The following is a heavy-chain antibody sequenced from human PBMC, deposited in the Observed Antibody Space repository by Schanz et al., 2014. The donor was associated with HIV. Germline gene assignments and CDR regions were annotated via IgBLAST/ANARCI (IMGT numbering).Heavy chain of an antibody. CDR2: ISHDGSDK. V-gene: IGHV3-30*03. Sequence: VQLVESGGGLVKPGGSLRLSCAASGFTFSKAWMSWVRQAPDKGLESVAVISHDGSDKYYADSVKGRFTISRDNSKNTLYLQMNSLRAEDTALYYCARGGTTDYLDNWGQGTLVTVSS. D-gene: IGHD4-17*01. J-gene: IGHJ4*02. CDR3: ARGGTTDYLDN. CDR1: GFTFSKAW.